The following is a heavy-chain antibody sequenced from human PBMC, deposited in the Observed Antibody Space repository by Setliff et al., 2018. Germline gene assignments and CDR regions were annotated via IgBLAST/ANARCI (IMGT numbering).Heavy chain of an antibody. D-gene: IGHD3-9*01. Sequence: ASVKVSCKASGGTFSTYAISWVRQAPGQGLEWMGGIISMFGTTNYAQKFQGRVTITTDKSTSTAYMELSSLRSEDTAVYYCARLSHILTGYLNYYYYMDVWGKGTTVTVSS. J-gene: IGHJ6*03. CDR1: GGTFSTYA. V-gene: IGHV1-69*05. CDR3: ARLSHILTGYLNYYYYMDV. CDR2: IISMFGTT.